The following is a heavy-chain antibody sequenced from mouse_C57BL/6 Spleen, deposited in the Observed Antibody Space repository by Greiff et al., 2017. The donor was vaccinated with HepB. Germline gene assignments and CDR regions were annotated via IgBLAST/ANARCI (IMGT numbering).Heavy chain of an antibody. CDR1: GYAFSSSW. J-gene: IGHJ2*01. Sequence: VQLQQSGPELVKPGASVKISCKASGYAFSSSWMNWVKQRPGKGLEWIGRIYPGDGDTNYNGKFKGKATLTADKSSSTAYMQLSSLTSEDSAVYFSARRTYYYGLDYWGQGTTLTVSS. V-gene: IGHV1-82*01. CDR3: ARRTYYYGLDY. CDR2: IYPGDGDT. D-gene: IGHD1-1*01.